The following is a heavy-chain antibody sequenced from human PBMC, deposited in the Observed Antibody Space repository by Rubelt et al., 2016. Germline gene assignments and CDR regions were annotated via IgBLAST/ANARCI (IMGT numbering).Heavy chain of an antibody. CDR3: AMGCDSSGYSFDY. CDR2: IYPGDSDT. J-gene: IGHJ4*02. D-gene: IGHD3-22*01. Sequence: GKGLEWMGIIYPGDSDTRYSPSFQGQVTISADKSISTAYLQWSSLKASDTAMYYCAMGCDSSGYSFDYWGQGTLVTVSS. V-gene: IGHV5-51*01.